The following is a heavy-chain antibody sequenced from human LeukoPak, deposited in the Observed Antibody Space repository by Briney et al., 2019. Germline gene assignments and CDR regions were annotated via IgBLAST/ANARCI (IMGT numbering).Heavy chain of an antibody. CDR2: MNPNSGNT. V-gene: IGHV1-8*01. Sequence: GASVKVSCKASGYTFTSYDINWVRQATGQGLEWMGWMNPNSGNTGYTQKFQGRVTMTGNTSISTAYMELSSLRSEDTAVYYCAIVAVGSQFDYWGQGTLVTVSS. D-gene: IGHD6-19*01. CDR3: AIVAVGSQFDY. CDR1: GYTFTSYD. J-gene: IGHJ4*02.